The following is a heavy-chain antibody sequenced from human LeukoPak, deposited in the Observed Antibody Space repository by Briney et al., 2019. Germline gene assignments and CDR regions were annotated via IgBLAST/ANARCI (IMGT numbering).Heavy chain of an antibody. CDR3: ANALPDYYGMDV. V-gene: IGHV3-74*01. CDR1: GVTFSSYL. Sequence: GGSLTRSRVASGVTFSSYLMHWVRQVPGKGLVWVSRINRDGRSTSYADSVKGRFTISRDNAKNTMYLQMNSLRVEDTAVYYCANALPDYYGMDVWGQGTTVTVSS. CDR2: INRDGRST. J-gene: IGHJ6*02.